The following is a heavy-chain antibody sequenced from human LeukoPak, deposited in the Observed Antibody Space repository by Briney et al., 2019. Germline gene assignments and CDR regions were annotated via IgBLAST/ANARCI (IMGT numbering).Heavy chain of an antibody. V-gene: IGHV3-21*01. CDR3: ASFNTYSSGWYDY. CDR1: GFTFSSYS. Sequence: GGSLRLSCAACGFTFSSYSMNWVRQAPGKGLEGVSSISSSSSYIYYADSVRGRFTISRENAKNSLYLQITTLRALDTTVYYCASFNTYSSGWYDYWGQGTLVTVSS. J-gene: IGHJ4*02. CDR2: ISSSSSYI. D-gene: IGHD6-19*01.